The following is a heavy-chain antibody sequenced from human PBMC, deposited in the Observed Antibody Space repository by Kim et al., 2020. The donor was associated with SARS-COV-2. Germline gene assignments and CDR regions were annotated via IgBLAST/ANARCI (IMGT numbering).Heavy chain of an antibody. Sequence: GGSLRLSCAASGFTFSSYSMNWVRQAPGKGLEWVSSISSSSSYIYYADSVKGRFTISRDNAKNSLYLQMNSLRAEDTAVYYCARDLEYYGSGTPGYWGQGTLVTVSS. V-gene: IGHV3-21*01. CDR1: GFTFSSYS. CDR3: ARDLEYYGSGTPGY. D-gene: IGHD3-10*01. J-gene: IGHJ4*02. CDR2: ISSSSSYI.